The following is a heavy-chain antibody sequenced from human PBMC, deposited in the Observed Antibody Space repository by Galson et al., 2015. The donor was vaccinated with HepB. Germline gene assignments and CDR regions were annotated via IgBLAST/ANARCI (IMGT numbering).Heavy chain of an antibody. CDR2: MSPSSGKT. J-gene: IGHJ4*02. CDR1: GYSFTSYD. V-gene: IGHV1-8*01. CDR3: TRGERHLGEY. Sequence: SVKVSCKASGYSFTSYDINWVRQAPGQGLEWMGWMSPSSGKTGFAQKFQGRVSMTRDTSTSPAYMELSSLRSEDTAVYYCTRGERHLGEYWGQGTLVTVSS.